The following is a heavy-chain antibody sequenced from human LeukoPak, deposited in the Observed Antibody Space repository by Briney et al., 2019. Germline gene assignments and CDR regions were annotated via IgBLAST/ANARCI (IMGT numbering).Heavy chain of an antibody. Sequence: GASVKVSCKASGYTSTSYYIHWVRQAPGQGLEWMGVINPSGGGTSYAQKFQGRVTMTRDTSTSTVYMDLRSLRSEDTAVYFCARDMLAVPSNWFDPWGQGTLVTVSS. CDR1: GYTSTSYY. V-gene: IGHV1-46*01. D-gene: IGHD2-8*01. J-gene: IGHJ5*02. CDR2: INPSGGGT. CDR3: ARDMLAVPSNWFDP.